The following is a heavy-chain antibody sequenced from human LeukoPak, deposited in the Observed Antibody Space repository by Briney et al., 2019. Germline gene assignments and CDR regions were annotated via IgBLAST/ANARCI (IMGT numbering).Heavy chain of an antibody. CDR3: ARVPRLLKLGILDY. J-gene: IGHJ4*02. CDR1: GGSLSSGSYY. Sequence: SETLSLTCTVSGGSLSSGSYYWGWIRQPAGRGLEWVGYIYYSGRTNYTPSLKSRVTISLATSNTQFSLKLSSVTAADTAVYYCARVPRLLKLGILDYWGQGTLVTVSS. V-gene: IGHV4-61*10. CDR2: IYYSGRT. D-gene: IGHD7-27*01.